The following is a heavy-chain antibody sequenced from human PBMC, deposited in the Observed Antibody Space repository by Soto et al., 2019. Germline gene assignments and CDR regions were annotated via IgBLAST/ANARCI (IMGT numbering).Heavy chain of an antibody. CDR3: ARQKQWLSPFDD. J-gene: IGHJ4*02. D-gene: IGHD6-19*01. Sequence: QVQLQESGPGLVKPSQTLSLTCTVSGGSITNDDYYWNWIRQLPGKGLEWIGYIHNSGTTDYNPSIKSRVTISVDTSKSQFSLKLSSVTAADTAVYLCARQKQWLSPFDDWGQGTLVTVSS. V-gene: IGHV4-31*03. CDR2: IHNSGTT. CDR1: GGSITNDDYY.